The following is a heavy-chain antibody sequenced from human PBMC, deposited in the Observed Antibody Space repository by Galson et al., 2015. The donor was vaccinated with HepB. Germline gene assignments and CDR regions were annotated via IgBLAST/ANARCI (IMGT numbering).Heavy chain of an antibody. J-gene: IGHJ3*02. CDR1: GFTFSSYV. CDR2: ISGSGGST. Sequence: SLRLSCAASGFTFSSYVMTWVRQAPGKGLEWVSYISGSGGSTFYADSVKGRFTISRDNSKNTLYLQMNSLRAEDTAVYYCARPSGSSRNYDAFDIWGQGTMVTVSS. CDR3: ARPSGSSRNYDAFDI. D-gene: IGHD1-26*01. V-gene: IGHV3-23*01.